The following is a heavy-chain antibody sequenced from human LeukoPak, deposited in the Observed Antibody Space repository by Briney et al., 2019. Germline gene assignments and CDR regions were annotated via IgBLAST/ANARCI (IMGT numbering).Heavy chain of an antibody. J-gene: IGHJ3*02. CDR1: EYSFTNYW. CDR2: IYPGDSDT. V-gene: IGHV5-51*01. Sequence: GESLKISCKGSEYSFTNYWIGWVRQMPGKGLEWMGIIYPGDSDTRYSPSFQGQVTISADKSISTAYLQWSSLKASDTAMYYCARQRSYYDSSGYYYAFDIWGQGTMVTVSS. D-gene: IGHD3-22*01. CDR3: ARQRSYYDSSGYYYAFDI.